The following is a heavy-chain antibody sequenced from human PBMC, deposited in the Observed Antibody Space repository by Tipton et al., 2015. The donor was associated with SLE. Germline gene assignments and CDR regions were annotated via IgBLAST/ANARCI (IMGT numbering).Heavy chain of an antibody. CDR3: ASLGDWYFDL. J-gene: IGHJ2*01. D-gene: IGHD3-10*01. CDR2: IYYSGST. V-gene: IGHV4-38-2*02. CDR1: GYSISSGYY. Sequence: TLSLTCTVSGYSISSGYYWGWIRQPPGKGLEWIGSIYYSGSTNYNPSLKSRVTISVDTSTNQFSLTLSSVTAADTAVYYCASLGDWYFDLWGRGTLVTVSS.